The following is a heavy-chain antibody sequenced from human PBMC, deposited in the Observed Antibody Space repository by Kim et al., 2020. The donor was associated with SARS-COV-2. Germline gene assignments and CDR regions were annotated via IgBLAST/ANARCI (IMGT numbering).Heavy chain of an antibody. J-gene: IGHJ4*02. CDR1: GGSISSYY. D-gene: IGHD5-12*01. CDR2: IYYSGST. Sequence: SETLSLTCTVSGGSISSYYWSWIRQPPGKGLEWIGYIYYSGSTNYNPSLKSRVTISVDTSKNQFSLKLSSVTAADTAVYYCARHRLVEMATIMPLYYFDYWGQGTLVTVSS. CDR3: ARHRLVEMATIMPLYYFDY. V-gene: IGHV4-59*08.